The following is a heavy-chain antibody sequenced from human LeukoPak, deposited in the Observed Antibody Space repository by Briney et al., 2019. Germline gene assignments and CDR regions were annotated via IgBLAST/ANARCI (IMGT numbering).Heavy chain of an antibody. D-gene: IGHD5-18*01. CDR3: ASRKSGYSYGTDY. CDR1: GGTFSSYA. Sequence: GASVKVSCRASGGTFSSYAINWVRQATGQGLEWMGWMNPNSGNTGYAQKFQGRVTMTRNTSISTAYVELSSLRSEDTAVYYCASRKSGYSYGTDYWGQGTLVTVSS. J-gene: IGHJ4*02. CDR2: MNPNSGNT. V-gene: IGHV1-8*02.